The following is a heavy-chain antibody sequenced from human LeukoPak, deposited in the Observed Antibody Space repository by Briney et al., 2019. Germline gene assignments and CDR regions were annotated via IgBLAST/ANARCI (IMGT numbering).Heavy chain of an antibody. V-gene: IGHV3-23*01. J-gene: IGHJ4*02. Sequence: GGSLRLSCAASGFTFSSYAMSWVRQAPGKGLEWVSAISGSGGSTDYADSVKGRFTISRDNSKNTLYLQMNSLRAEDTAVYYCAKIRYGEYGGYFDYWGQGTLVPVSS. D-gene: IGHD4-17*01. CDR3: AKIRYGEYGGYFDY. CDR1: GFTFSSYA. CDR2: ISGSGGST.